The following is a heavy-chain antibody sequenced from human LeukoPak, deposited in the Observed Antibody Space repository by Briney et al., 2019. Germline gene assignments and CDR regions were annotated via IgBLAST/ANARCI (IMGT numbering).Heavy chain of an antibody. Sequence: PSETLSLTCTVSGGSISSGGYSWSWIRQHPGKGLEWIGYIYYSGSTYYNPSLKSRVTISVDTSKNQFSLKLSSVTAADTAVYYCASRGWLRRGYYFDYWGQGTLVTVSS. CDR2: IYYSGST. J-gene: IGHJ4*02. D-gene: IGHD5-12*01. CDR3: ASRGWLRRGYYFDY. CDR1: GGSISSGGYS. V-gene: IGHV4-31*03.